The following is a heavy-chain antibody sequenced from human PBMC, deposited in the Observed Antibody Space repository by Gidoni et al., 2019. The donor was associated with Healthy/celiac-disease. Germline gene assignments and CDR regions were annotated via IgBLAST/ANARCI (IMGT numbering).Heavy chain of an antibody. V-gene: IGHV1-18*01. D-gene: IGHD4-17*01. CDR1: GYPFTSYG. J-gene: IGHJ6*02. CDR2: ISAYNGNT. CDR3: AREGDYMGSDYYYYYGMDV. Sequence: QVQLVQSGAEVKKPGASGKVSCKASGYPFTSYGLSWVRQAPGQGLEWMGWISAYNGNTNYAQKLQGRVTMTTDTSTSTAYMELRSLRSDDTAVYYCAREGDYMGSDYYYYYGMDVWGQGTTVTVSS.